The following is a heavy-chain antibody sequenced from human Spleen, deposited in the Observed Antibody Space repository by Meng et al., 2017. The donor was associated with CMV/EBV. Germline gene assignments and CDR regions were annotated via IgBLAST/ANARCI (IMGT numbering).Heavy chain of an antibody. J-gene: IGHJ4*02. Sequence: ASVKVSCKASGYTFTSYAIHWVRQAPGQRPEWMGSSNAGNGNTRYSQEFQGRGTITRDTSTSTVYMEMRSLRSDDTAVYYCARYRYSSSPGKDYFDFWGQGTLVTVSS. D-gene: IGHD6-6*01. CDR3: ARYRYSSSPGKDYFDF. CDR2: SNAGNGNT. V-gene: IGHV1-3*02. CDR1: GYTFTSYA.